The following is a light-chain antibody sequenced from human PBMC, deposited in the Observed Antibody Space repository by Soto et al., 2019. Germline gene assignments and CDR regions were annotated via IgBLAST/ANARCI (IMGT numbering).Light chain of an antibody. J-gene: IGKJ4*01. CDR2: GAS. V-gene: IGKV3-20*01. Sequence: EIVLTQSPRTLSLSPGESATLSCTASQSVRSNSLAWYQQKPGQAPRLLMFGASGRATGTPPRFSGRGSGTDFTLTISRLEPEGFAVYYCQQYGTSPLTFGGGAKVDI. CDR1: QSVRSNS. CDR3: QQYGTSPLT.